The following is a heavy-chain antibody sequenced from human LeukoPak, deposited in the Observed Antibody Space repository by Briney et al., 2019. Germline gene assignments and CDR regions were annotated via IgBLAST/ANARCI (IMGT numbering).Heavy chain of an antibody. D-gene: IGHD3-9*01. CDR2: ISAYNGNT. J-gene: IGHJ6*03. CDR3: AREKYDILTGYYMPNYYYYYMDV. V-gene: IGHV1-18*01. Sequence: ASVKVSCKASGYTFTSYGISWVRQAPGQGLEWMGWISAYNGNTNYAQKLQGRVTMTTDTSTSTAYMELRSLRSDDTAAYYCAREKYDILTGYYMPNYYYYYMDVWGKGTTVTISS. CDR1: GYTFTSYG.